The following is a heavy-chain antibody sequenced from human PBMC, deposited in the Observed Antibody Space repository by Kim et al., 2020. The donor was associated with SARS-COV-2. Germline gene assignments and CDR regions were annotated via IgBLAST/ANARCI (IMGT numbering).Heavy chain of an antibody. CDR2: LHLGGSDI. Sequence: GESLKISCQGSGYGFTNYWIGWARQMPGKGLEWMGILHLGGSDILYSPSFQRQVTIPAVKPTSTAYLQWCSLKASDTAMYYCVSHRTWGPNCGGDCYEFWGQGTVLTVSS. D-gene: IGHD2-21*01. CDR1: GYGFTNYW. V-gene: IGHV5-51*01. CDR3: VSHRTWGPNCGGDCYEF. J-gene: IGHJ4*02.